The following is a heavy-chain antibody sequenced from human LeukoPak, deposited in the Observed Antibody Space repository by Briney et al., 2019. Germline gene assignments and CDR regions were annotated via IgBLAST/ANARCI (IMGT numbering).Heavy chain of an antibody. CDR1: GGSISSYY. J-gene: IGHJ4*02. CDR3: ARGQVQLWFDEKYYFDY. D-gene: IGHD5-18*01. Sequence: PSETLSLTCTVFGGSISSYYWSWIRQPPGKGLEWIGYIYYSGSTKYNPSLKSRVTISVDTSKNQFSLKLSSVTAADTAVYYCARGQVQLWFDEKYYFDYWGQGTLVTVSS. V-gene: IGHV4-59*12. CDR2: IYYSGST.